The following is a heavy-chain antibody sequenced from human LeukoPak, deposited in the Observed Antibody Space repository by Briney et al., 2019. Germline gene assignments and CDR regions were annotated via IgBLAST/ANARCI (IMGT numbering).Heavy chain of an antibody. CDR1: GGSFSGYY. V-gene: IGHV4-34*01. J-gene: IGHJ4*02. Sequence: SETLSLTCAVYGGSFSGYYWSWIRQPPGKGLEWIGEINHSGSTNYNPSLKSRVTISVDTSKNQFSLKLSSVTAADTAVYYWARANYYDKRSADYWGQGTLVTVSS. CDR2: INHSGST. CDR3: ARANYYDKRSADY. D-gene: IGHD3-22*01.